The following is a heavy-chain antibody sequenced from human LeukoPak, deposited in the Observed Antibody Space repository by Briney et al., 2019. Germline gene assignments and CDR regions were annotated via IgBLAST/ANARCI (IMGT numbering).Heavy chain of an antibody. CDR3: AKAPTVITAHFDY. CDR2: ISGGGGST. J-gene: IGHJ4*02. CDR1: GFTFSNYA. Sequence: GGSLRLSCAASGFTFSNYAMSWVRQAPGKGLEWVSAISGGGGSTYYADSVKGRFTISRDNSKNMLYLQMNSLRAEGTAVYYCAKAPTVITAHFDYWGQGTLVTVSS. V-gene: IGHV3-23*01. D-gene: IGHD4-23*01.